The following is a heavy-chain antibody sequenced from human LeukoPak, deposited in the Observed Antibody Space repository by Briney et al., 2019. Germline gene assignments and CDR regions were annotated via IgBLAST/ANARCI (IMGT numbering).Heavy chain of an antibody. CDR2: IYYSGST. J-gene: IGHJ4*02. CDR3: ARATPNYYDSGGYYYVWTN. D-gene: IGHD3-22*01. Sequence: SETLSLTCAVSGGSISSGGYSWSWIRQPPGKGLEWIGYIYYSGSTYYNPSLKSRVTISVDTSKNQFSPKLSSVTAADTAVYYCARATPNYYDSGGYYYVWTNWGQGTLVTVSS. CDR1: GGSISSGGYS. V-gene: IGHV4-30-4*07.